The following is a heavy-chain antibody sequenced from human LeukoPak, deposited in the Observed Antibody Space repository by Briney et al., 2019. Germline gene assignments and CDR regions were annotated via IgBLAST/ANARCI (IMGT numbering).Heavy chain of an antibody. CDR3: ARDFQVGATRSVDY. Sequence: GGSLRLSCAASGFTFSDYYMSWIRQAPGKGLEWVSHISSSGSTIYYADSVKGRFTISRDNAKNSLYLQMNSLRAEDTAVYYCARDFQVGATRSVDYWGQGTLVTVSS. D-gene: IGHD1-26*01. CDR1: GFTFSDYY. J-gene: IGHJ4*02. CDR2: ISSSGSTI. V-gene: IGHV3-11*01.